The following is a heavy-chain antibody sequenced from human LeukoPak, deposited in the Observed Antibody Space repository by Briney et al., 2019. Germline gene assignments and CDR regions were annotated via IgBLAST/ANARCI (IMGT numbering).Heavy chain of an antibody. D-gene: IGHD6-6*01. CDR3: ARGGSLSAARLGY. CDR1: GGSFSGYY. CDR2: INHSGST. J-gene: IGHJ4*02. V-gene: IGHV4-34*01. Sequence: SETLSLTCAVYGGSFSGYYWSWIRQPPGEGLEWIGEINHSGSTNYNPSLKSRVTISVDTSKNQFSLKLNSVTAADTAVYYCARGGSLSAARLGYWGQGTLVTVPS.